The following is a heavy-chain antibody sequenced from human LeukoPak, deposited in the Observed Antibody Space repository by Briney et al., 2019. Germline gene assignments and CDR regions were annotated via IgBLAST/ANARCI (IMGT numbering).Heavy chain of an antibody. Sequence: GGSLRLSCAASGFTFSSYAMSWVRQAPGKGLVWVSRINGYGSSTDFADSVKGRFTISRDNAKNTLYLQMNSLRAEDTAVYYCARDAPGNTALDYWGQGTLVTVSS. CDR1: GFTFSSYA. V-gene: IGHV3-74*01. CDR2: INGYGSST. D-gene: IGHD5-18*01. CDR3: ARDAPGNTALDY. J-gene: IGHJ4*02.